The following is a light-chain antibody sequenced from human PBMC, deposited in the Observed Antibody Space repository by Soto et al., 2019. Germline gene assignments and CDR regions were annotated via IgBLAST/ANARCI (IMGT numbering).Light chain of an antibody. Sequence: TVLTHSPGTLSLSPGERATLSCRASQSLGSDYLAWYQQKPGQAPRLLIYGVSSRATDIPDRFSGSGSGTDFTLTISRLEQEDFAMYYCQLYGTSRTFGQGTKV. CDR3: QLYGTSRT. CDR2: GVS. CDR1: QSLGSDY. J-gene: IGKJ1*01. V-gene: IGKV3-20*01.